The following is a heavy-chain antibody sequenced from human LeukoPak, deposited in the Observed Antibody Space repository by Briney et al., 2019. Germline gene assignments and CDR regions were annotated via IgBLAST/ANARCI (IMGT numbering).Heavy chain of an antibody. J-gene: IGHJ5*02. CDR2: VSGGGGST. Sequence: PGGSLRLSCATSGFTFTSYAMSWVRQAPGKGLEWVSSVSGGGGSTYYADSVKGRFTIYRDTSKNTLYLQMNSLRAEDTAVYYCAKDPWADVVVFPFDPWGQGTLVTVSS. CDR1: GFTFTSYA. D-gene: IGHD2-15*01. CDR3: AKDPWADVVVFPFDP. V-gene: IGHV3-23*01.